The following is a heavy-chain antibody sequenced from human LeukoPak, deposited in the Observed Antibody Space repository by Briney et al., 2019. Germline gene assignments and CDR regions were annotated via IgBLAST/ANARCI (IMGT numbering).Heavy chain of an antibody. Sequence: SETPSLTCTVSGGSISSSSYYWGWIRQPPGKGLEWIGSIYYSGSTYYNPSLKSRVTISVDTSKNQFSLTLSSVTAADTAVYYCARSDGYGLVGIWGQGTMVTVSS. CDR3: ARSDGYGLVGI. J-gene: IGHJ3*02. D-gene: IGHD3-10*01. V-gene: IGHV4-39*07. CDR1: GGSISSSSYY. CDR2: IYYSGST.